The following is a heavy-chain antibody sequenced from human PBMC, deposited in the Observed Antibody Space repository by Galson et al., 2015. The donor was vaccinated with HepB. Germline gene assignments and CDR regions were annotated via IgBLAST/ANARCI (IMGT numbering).Heavy chain of an antibody. CDR3: ASWAYIVVVPAASFDI. CDR1: GFTFSSYS. D-gene: IGHD2-2*01. CDR2: ISSSSSTI. Sequence: SLRLSCAASGFTFSSYSMNWVRQAPGKGLEWVSYISSSSSTIYYADSVKGRFTISRDNAKNSLYLQMNSLRAEDTAVYYCASWAYIVVVPAASFDIWGQGTMVTVSS. V-gene: IGHV3-48*01. J-gene: IGHJ3*02.